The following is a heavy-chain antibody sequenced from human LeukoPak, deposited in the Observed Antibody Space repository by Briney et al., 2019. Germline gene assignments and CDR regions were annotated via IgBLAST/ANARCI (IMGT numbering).Heavy chain of an antibody. J-gene: IGHJ4*02. V-gene: IGHV1-69*04. CDR1: GGTFSSYA. D-gene: IGHD4-23*01. CDR3: ARSTTVVTYLDY. CDR2: IIPILGIA. Sequence: ASVKVSCKASGGTFSSYAISWVRQAPGQGLEWMGRIIPILGIANYAQKFQGRVTITADKSTSTAYMELSSLRSEDTAVYYCARSTTVVTYLDYWGQGTLVTVSS.